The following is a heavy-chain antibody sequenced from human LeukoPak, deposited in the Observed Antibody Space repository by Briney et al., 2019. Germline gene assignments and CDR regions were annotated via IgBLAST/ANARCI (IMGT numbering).Heavy chain of an antibody. CDR1: GFTFSSYS. CDR2: ISSSSSYI. CDR3: ARDPYCGGDCYPDAFDI. V-gene: IGHV3-21*01. D-gene: IGHD2-21*02. J-gene: IGHJ3*02. Sequence: GGSLRLSCAASGFTFSSYSMNWVRQAPGKRLEWVSSISSSSSYIYCADSVKGRFTISRDNAKNSLYLQMNSLRAEDTAVYYCARDPYCGGDCYPDAFDIWGQGTMVTVSS.